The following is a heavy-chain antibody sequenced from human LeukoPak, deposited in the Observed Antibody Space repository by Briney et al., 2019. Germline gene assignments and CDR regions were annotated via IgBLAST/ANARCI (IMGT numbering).Heavy chain of an antibody. D-gene: IGHD3-3*01. V-gene: IGHV4-59*01. J-gene: IGHJ6*03. CDR1: GGSISSYH. Sequence: PSETLSLTCTVSGGSISSYHWSWIRQPPGKGLEWIGYIYYSGSTNYNPSLKSRVTISVDTSKNQFSLKLSSVTAADTAVYYCARVGYDFWSGYYYYYYMDVWGKGTTVTVSS. CDR3: ARVGYDFWSGYYYYYYMDV. CDR2: IYYSGST.